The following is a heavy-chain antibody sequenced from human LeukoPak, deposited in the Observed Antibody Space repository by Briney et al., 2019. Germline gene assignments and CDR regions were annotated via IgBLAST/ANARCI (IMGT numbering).Heavy chain of an antibody. J-gene: IGHJ4*02. CDR2: IIPTLGIA. Sequence: SVKVSCKASGGTFSGYALSWVRQAPGQGLEWMGRIIPTLGIANYAQKFQGRVTITADKSTSTAYMELSSLRSEDTAVYYCARDYITGTAEETVHFDYWGQGTLVTVSS. CDR1: GGTFSGYA. D-gene: IGHD1-7*01. CDR3: ARDYITGTAEETVHFDY. V-gene: IGHV1-69*04.